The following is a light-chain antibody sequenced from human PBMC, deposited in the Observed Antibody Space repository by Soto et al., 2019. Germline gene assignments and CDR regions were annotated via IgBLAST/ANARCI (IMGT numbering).Light chain of an antibody. CDR1: SSNIGKNT. Sequence: QSALIQPPSASGTPGQRVTISCSGSSSNIGKNTVHWFQQLPGAAPQLLISTDNQRPSGVPDRFSASKSGASGSLAISGLQSEDEADYYCAAWDSSLNGHVFGTGTKLTVL. J-gene: IGLJ1*01. CDR2: TDN. V-gene: IGLV1-44*01. CDR3: AAWDSSLNGHV.